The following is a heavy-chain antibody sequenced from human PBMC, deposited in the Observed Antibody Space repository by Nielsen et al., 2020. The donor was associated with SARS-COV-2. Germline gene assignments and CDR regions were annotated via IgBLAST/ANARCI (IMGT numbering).Heavy chain of an antibody. D-gene: IGHD2/OR15-2a*01. CDR3: ATFRDAFDI. CDR1: GFTFSSYG. CDR2: ISYDGSNK. Sequence: LSLTCAASGFTFSSYGMHWVRQAPGKGLEWVAVISYDGSNKYYADSVKGRFTISRDNSKNTLYLQMNSLRAEDTAVYYCATFRDAFDIWGQGTMVTVSS. V-gene: IGHV3-30*03. J-gene: IGHJ3*02.